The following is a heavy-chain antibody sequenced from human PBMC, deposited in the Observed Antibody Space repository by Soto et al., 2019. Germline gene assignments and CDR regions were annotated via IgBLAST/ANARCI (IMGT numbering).Heavy chain of an antibody. V-gene: IGHV3-15*01. D-gene: IGHD5-12*01. CDR1: GFTFSNAC. J-gene: IGHJ4*02. CDR2: IKSKTDGGTT. Sequence: LRLSCSASGFTFSNACMSWVRQAPGKGLEWVGRIKSKTDGGTTDYAAPVKGRFTISRDDSKNTLYLQMNSLKTEDTAVYYCTTDVEMATIGVFDYWGQGTLVTVSS. CDR3: TTDVEMATIGVFDY.